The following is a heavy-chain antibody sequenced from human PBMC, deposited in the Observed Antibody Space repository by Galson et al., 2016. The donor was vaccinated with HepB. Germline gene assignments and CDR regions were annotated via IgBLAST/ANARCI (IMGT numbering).Heavy chain of an antibody. CDR1: GFTFSNYA. J-gene: IGHJ4*02. CDR2: ISGSGDTT. V-gene: IGHV3-23*01. D-gene: IGHD2-2*01. CDR3: ARDWIPWYQISKGGLDY. Sequence: SLRLSCAASGFTFSNYAMSWVRQAPGKGLEWVSSISGSGDTTYDADAVRGRFTISRDNSKNTLYLQMNSLRAEDTAVYFCARDWIPWYQISKGGLDYWGRGTRFTASP.